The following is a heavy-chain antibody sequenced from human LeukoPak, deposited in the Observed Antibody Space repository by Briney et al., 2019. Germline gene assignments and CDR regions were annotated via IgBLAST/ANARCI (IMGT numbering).Heavy chain of an antibody. Sequence: GGSLRLSCAASGFSFSSYAMNWVRQAPGKGLEWVAVISYDGSNKYYADSVKGRFTISRDNSKNTLYLQMNSLRAEDTAVYYCAREDWDGYNPDYWGQGTLVTVSS. J-gene: IGHJ4*02. V-gene: IGHV3-30-3*01. CDR1: GFSFSSYA. CDR3: AREDWDGYNPDY. CDR2: ISYDGSNK. D-gene: IGHD5-24*01.